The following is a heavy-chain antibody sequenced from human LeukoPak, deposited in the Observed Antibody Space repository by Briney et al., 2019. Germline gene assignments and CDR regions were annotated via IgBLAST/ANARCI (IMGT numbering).Heavy chain of an antibody. Sequence: GGSPRTSCAAPGFNFSSYRMEWGRQAPGKGLEGVSSISSSSSYIYYADSVKGRFTISRDNAKNSPYLQMNSLRAEDTAVYYCASNEIAARPFDPWGQGTLVTVSS. CDR2: ISSSSSYI. CDR1: GFNFSSYR. CDR3: ASNEIAARPFDP. J-gene: IGHJ5*02. V-gene: IGHV3-21*01. D-gene: IGHD6-6*01.